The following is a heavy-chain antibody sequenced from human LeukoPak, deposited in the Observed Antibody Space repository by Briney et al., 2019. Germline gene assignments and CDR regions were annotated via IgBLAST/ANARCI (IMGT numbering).Heavy chain of an antibody. D-gene: IGHD3-10*01. J-gene: IGHJ4*02. CDR1: GASINSYY. CDR2: IYTSGRT. CDR3: ARQTSSGGFDY. V-gene: IGHV4-4*07. Sequence: PSETLSLTCTVSGASINSYYWSWIRQPAGKGLEWIGRIYTSGRTNYNPSFKSRLTMSEDTSKNQFSLKLSSATAADTAVYYCARQTSSGGFDYWGQGTLVTVSS.